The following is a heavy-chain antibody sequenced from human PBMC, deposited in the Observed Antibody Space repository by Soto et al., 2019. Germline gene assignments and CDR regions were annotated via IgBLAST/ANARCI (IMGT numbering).Heavy chain of an antibody. CDR1: GFTFSSYW. D-gene: IGHD3-10*01. J-gene: IGHJ3*02. CDR3: ASPFRVLWFGEGGDAFDI. V-gene: IGHV3-74*01. Sequence: GGSLRLSCAASGFTFSSYWMHWVRQAPGKGLVWVSRINSDGSSTSYADSVKGRFTISRDNAKNTLYLQMNSLRAEDTAVYYCASPFRVLWFGEGGDAFDIWGQGTMVTVSS. CDR2: INSDGSST.